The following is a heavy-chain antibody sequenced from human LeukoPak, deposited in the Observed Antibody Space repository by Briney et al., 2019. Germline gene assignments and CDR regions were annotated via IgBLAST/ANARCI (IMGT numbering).Heavy chain of an antibody. V-gene: IGHV3-21*01. CDR3: ARPQYSSSPADFQH. CDR1: GFTFSSYS. CDR2: ISSSSSYI. Sequence: GGSLRLSCAASGFTFSSYSMNWVRQAPGKGLEWVSSISSSSSYIYYADSVKGRFTISRDNAKNSLYLQMNSLRAEDTAVYHCARPQYSSSPADFQHWGQGTLVTVSS. J-gene: IGHJ1*01. D-gene: IGHD6-13*01.